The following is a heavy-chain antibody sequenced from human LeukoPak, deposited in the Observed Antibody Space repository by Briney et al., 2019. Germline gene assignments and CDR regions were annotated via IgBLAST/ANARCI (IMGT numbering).Heavy chain of an antibody. V-gene: IGHV3-30*03. CDR2: ISYDGSNK. CDR1: GFTFSSYG. J-gene: IGHJ4*02. D-gene: IGHD2-15*01. Sequence: GGSLRLPCAASGFTFSSYGMHWVRQAPGKGLEWVAIISYDGSNKYYADSVKGRFTISRDNSKNTLYLQMNSLRAEDTAVYYCARAPRNCSGGTCYGPRFDYWGQGTLVTVSS. CDR3: ARAPRNCSGGTCYGPRFDY.